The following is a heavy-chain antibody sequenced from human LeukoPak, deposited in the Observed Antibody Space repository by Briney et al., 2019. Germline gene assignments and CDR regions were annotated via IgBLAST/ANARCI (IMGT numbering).Heavy chain of an antibody. V-gene: IGHV3-23*01. J-gene: IGHJ4*02. D-gene: IGHD6-19*01. CDR1: GFTFSSYA. Sequence: PGGSLRLSCAASGFTFSSYAMSWVRQAPGKGLEWVSAISGSGGSTYYADSVKGRFTISRDNAKNSLYLQMNSLRAEDTAVYYCARGPSAYSSGWYVPYYFDYWGQGTLVTVSS. CDR2: ISGSGGST. CDR3: ARGPSAYSSGWYVPYYFDY.